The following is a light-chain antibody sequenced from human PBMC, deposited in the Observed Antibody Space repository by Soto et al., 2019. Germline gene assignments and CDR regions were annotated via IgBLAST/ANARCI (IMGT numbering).Light chain of an antibody. Sequence: QAVVTQEPSLTVSPGGTVTLTCGSSTGTVTSGHYPYWFQQKPGQAPRTLIYDTFNKHSWTPARFSGSLLGGKAALTLSGAQPEDEADYYCLLSYNGPYVFGPVTKVTVL. CDR1: TGTVTSGHY. CDR2: DTF. CDR3: LLSYNGPYV. J-gene: IGLJ1*01. V-gene: IGLV7-46*01.